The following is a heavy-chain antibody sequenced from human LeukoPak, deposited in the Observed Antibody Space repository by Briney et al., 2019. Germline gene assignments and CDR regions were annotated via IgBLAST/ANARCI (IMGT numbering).Heavy chain of an antibody. CDR2: MNPNSGDT. J-gene: IGHJ3*02. CDR3: ATDYGDYVSAFDI. D-gene: IGHD4-17*01. V-gene: IGHV1-8*03. Sequence: GASMKVSCKASGYTFTSHDINWVRQATGQGLEWMGWMNPNSGDTGYAQKFQGRVTITADESTSTAYMELSSLRSEDTAVYYCATDYGDYVSAFDIWGQGTMVTVSS. CDR1: GYTFTSHD.